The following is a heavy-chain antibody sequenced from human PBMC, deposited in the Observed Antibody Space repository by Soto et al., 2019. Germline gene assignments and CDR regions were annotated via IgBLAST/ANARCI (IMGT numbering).Heavy chain of an antibody. V-gene: IGHV3-74*01. D-gene: IGHD2-21*01. CDR1: GSTLDTYW. J-gene: IGHJ6*02. Sequence: LRLSCAASGSTLDTYWMNWVRQAPGKGPEWLAGINSDGTISSYADSVKGRFTISRDNARNTLSLQMNSLRADDTAVYYCARLSGDHSAFFSYGMDAWGQGTTVTVSS. CDR2: INSDGTIS. CDR3: ARLSGDHSAFFSYGMDA.